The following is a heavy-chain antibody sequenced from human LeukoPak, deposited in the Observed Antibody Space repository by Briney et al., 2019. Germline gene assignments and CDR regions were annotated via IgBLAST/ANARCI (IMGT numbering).Heavy chain of an antibody. J-gene: IGHJ5*02. Sequence: GGSLRLSCAASGFTFSSYWMHWVRQAPGKGLVWVSRINSDGSSTSYADSVKGRFTISRDNAKNTLYLQMNSLRAEDTAVYYCAREPQWLDNWVDPWGQGTLVTVSS. CDR1: GFTFSSYW. CDR3: AREPQWLDNWVDP. V-gene: IGHV3-74*01. CDR2: INSDGSST. D-gene: IGHD6-19*01.